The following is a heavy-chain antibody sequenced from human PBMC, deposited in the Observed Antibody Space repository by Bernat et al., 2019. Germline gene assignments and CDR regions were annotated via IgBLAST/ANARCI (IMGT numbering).Heavy chain of an antibody. CDR1: GFTFSSYG. J-gene: IGHJ4*02. D-gene: IGHD6-13*01. Sequence: QVQLVESGGGVVQPGRSLRLSCAASGFTFSSYGMHWVRQAPGKGLEWVAVIVCDGSNKYYAACVRGRFNITRDNSKNTLYLKSNGLRAEDTAGYYCARDSAAAGTNPNDYGGQGTLVTVSS. CDR3: ARDSAAAGTNPNDY. CDR2: IVCDGSNK. V-gene: IGHV3-33*01.